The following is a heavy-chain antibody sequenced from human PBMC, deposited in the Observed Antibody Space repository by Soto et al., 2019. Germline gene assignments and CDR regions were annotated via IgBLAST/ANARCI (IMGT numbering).Heavy chain of an antibody. CDR2: IDPSDSYT. CDR3: ARASIVVVVAATPAAFDI. CDR1: GYSFTSYW. V-gene: IGHV5-10-1*01. Sequence: PGESLKISCKGSGYSFTSYWISWVRQMPGKGLEWMGRIDPSDSYTNYSSSFQGHVTISADKTISTAYLQWSSLKASDTAMYYCARASIVVVVAATPAAFDIWGQGTMVTVSS. J-gene: IGHJ3*02. D-gene: IGHD2-15*01.